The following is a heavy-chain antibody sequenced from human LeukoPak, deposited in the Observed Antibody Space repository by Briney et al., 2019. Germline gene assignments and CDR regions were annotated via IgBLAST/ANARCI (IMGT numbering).Heavy chain of an antibody. CDR3: AKQPDSSGFPSFFDY. Sequence: SGGSLRLSCAASGFTFSNYAMTWVRQALGKGLEWVSSLSDSGGSTYYADSVKGRFTISRDNSKNTLFLQMNSLRAEDTAVYYCAKQPDSSGFPSFFDYWGQGTLVTVSS. CDR2: LSDSGGST. D-gene: IGHD3-22*01. J-gene: IGHJ4*02. CDR1: GFTFSNYA. V-gene: IGHV3-23*01.